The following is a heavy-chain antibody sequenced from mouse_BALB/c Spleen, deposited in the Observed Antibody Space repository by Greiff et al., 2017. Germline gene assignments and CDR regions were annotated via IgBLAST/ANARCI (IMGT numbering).Heavy chain of an antibody. D-gene: IGHD1-1*01. CDR3: ARDYHYYGSIYSLWYFDV. CDR2: INSNGGST. CDR1: GFTFSSYG. Sequence: EVKLMESGGGLVQPGGSLKLSCAASGFTFSSYGMSWVRQTPDKRLELVATINSNGGSTYYPDSVKGRFTISRDNAKNTLYLQMSSLKSEDTAMYYCARDYHYYGSIYSLWYFDVWGAGTTVTVSS. V-gene: IGHV5-6-3*01. J-gene: IGHJ1*01.